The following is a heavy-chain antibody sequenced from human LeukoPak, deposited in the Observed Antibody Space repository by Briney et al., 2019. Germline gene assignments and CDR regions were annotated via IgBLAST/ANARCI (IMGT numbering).Heavy chain of an antibody. Sequence: GGYLRLSCAAYGFTFSSYSMNWVRQAQGQGLEWVSSISSSSSYIYYADSVKGRLTISRDNAKNSLYLQMNSLRAEDTAVYYCARGRDIVVVPAAFDPWGQGTPVTVSS. CDR3: ARGRDIVVVPAAFDP. J-gene: IGHJ5*02. CDR2: ISSSSSYI. CDR1: GFTFSSYS. D-gene: IGHD2-2*01. V-gene: IGHV3-21*01.